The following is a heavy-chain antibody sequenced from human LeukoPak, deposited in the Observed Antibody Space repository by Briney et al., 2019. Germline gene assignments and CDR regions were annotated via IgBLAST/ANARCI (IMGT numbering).Heavy chain of an antibody. CDR1: GFTFSSYA. D-gene: IGHD3-3*01. CDR3: ARGNDFWSGYYSSFDY. V-gene: IGHV3-48*02. Sequence: PGGSLRLSCAASGFTFSSYAMHWVRQAPGKGLEWVSYISSSSSTIYYADSVKGRFTISRDNAKNSLYLQMNSLRDEDTAVYYCARGNDFWSGYYSSFDYWGQGTLVTVSS. J-gene: IGHJ4*02. CDR2: ISSSSSTI.